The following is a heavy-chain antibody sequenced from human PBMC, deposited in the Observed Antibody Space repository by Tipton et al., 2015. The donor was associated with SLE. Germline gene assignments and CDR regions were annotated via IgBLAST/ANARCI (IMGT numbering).Heavy chain of an antibody. CDR1: GFTFGTYW. V-gene: IGHV3-74*01. Sequence: SLRLSCAASGFTFGTYWMHWVRQAPGKGPVWVSRVSSDGSSANYADSVQGRFTISRDNAKNTVYLQMNSLRAEDTAVYYCTRVEMNYSGSGGAFDIWGQGTMVTVSS. CDR2: VSSDGSSA. D-gene: IGHD3-10*01. CDR3: TRVEMNYSGSGGAFDI. J-gene: IGHJ3*02.